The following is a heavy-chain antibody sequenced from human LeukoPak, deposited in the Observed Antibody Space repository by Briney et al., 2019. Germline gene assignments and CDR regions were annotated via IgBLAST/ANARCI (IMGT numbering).Heavy chain of an antibody. CDR3: ARYDFGSGSSYRSFDY. D-gene: IGHD3-10*01. Sequence: SETLSLTCTVSGGSISSYFWGWIRQPPGKGLEWIGYIYYPGRTNYNPSLKSRVTISLDTSRNQFSLKLSSVTAADTAVYYCARYDFGSGSSYRSFDYWGQGTLVTVSS. J-gene: IGHJ4*02. CDR1: GGSISSYF. V-gene: IGHV4-59*08. CDR2: IYYPGRT.